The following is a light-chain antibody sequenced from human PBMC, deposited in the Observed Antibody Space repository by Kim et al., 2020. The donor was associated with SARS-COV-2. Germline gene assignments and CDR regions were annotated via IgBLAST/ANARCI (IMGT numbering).Light chain of an antibody. CDR1: QNVNTY. J-gene: IGKJ1*01. CDR2: KAS. V-gene: IGKV1-5*03. CDR3: QQHNTYSPVT. Sequence: IQMTQSPSNLSASVGDRVTITCRASQNVNTYLAWYQLKPGRAPKLLIYKASTLHSGVPSRFSGSGSGTEFTLTISSLLPDDFATYYCQQHNTYSPVTFGQGTKVEI.